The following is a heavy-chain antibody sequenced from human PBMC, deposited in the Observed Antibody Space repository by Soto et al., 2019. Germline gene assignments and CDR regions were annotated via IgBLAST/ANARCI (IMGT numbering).Heavy chain of an antibody. CDR1: GFSVSTSGVG. V-gene: IGHV2-5*02. CDR2: IYWDNDK. D-gene: IGHD2-15*01. CDR3: AHKGGLGAGMDV. Sequence: SGPTLVNPTQTLTLTCTFSGFSVSTSGVGVAWIRQSPGKALEWLALIYWDNDKRYSPFLQSRVTITKDTSKNQVVLTMTNMDPVDTATYYCAHKGGLGAGMDVWGQGTTVTVSS. J-gene: IGHJ6*02.